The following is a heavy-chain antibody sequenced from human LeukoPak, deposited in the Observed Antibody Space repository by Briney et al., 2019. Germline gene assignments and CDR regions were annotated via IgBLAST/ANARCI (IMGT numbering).Heavy chain of an antibody. Sequence: GGSLRLSCEVSGFTFSSYSMNWVRQAPGKGLEWVSYISSSGSTIYYADSVKGRFSISRDNAKNSLYLQMNNLRGEDTAVYYCARDASRDIVVVVAAHWGQGALVTVSS. CDR3: ARDASRDIVVVVAAH. D-gene: IGHD2-15*01. CDR2: ISSSGSTI. V-gene: IGHV3-48*01. J-gene: IGHJ4*02. CDR1: GFTFSSYS.